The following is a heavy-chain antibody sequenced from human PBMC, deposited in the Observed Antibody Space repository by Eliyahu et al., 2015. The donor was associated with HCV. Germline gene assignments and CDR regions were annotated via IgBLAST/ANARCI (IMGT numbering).Heavy chain of an antibody. CDR1: GFTFTDYY. D-gene: IGHD2-15*01. J-gene: IGHJ3*01. CDR2: IDPNTGDT. V-gene: IGHV1-2*04. Sequence: QVRLVQSGAEVKKPGASVKVSCKTPGFTFTDYYXHWVRQAPGQGLEWMGWIDPNTGDTYSAPKFHDWVTMTRDTSVTTAYMELTRLTAADTAVYYCARDPRYCVGGSCSIMGDAFDRWGQGTMVTVSS. CDR3: ARDPRYCVGGSCSIMGDAFDR.